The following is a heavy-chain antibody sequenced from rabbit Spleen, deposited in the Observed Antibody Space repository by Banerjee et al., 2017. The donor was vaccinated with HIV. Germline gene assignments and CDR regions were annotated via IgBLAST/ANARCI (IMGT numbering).Heavy chain of an antibody. D-gene: IGHD3-1*01. J-gene: IGHJ4*01. CDR2: IDTSDGDT. V-gene: IGHV1S45*01. CDR1: RFSFSSIDW. Sequence: QQQLEESGGGLVKPGGTLTLTCTVSRFSFSSIDWICWVRQAPGKGLEWIACIDTSDGDTDYANWPKGRFTISKTSSTVDLKMTSLTAADTATYFCARDKELAIWGYEFDLWGPGTLVTVS. CDR3: ARDKELAIWGYEFDL.